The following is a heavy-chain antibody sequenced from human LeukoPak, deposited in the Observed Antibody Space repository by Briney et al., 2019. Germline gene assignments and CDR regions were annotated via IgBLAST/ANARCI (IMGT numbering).Heavy chain of an antibody. CDR2: INHSGST. D-gene: IGHD6-13*01. CDR1: GGSFSDYY. CDR3: AMHTDVAPLSSLKY. V-gene: IGHV4-34*01. J-gene: IGHJ4*02. Sequence: SETLSLTCAVYGGSFSDYYWRWIRQPPGKGLEWIGEINHSGSTNYNPSLKSRVTISVDTSKNQFSLKLSSVTAADTAVYYCAMHTDVAPLSSLKYWGQGTLVTVSS.